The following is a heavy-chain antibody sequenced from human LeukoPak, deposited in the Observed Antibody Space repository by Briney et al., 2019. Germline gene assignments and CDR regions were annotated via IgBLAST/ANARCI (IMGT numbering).Heavy chain of an antibody. CDR3: AKDLGSSSWYFDY. CDR1: GFTFRSYA. V-gene: IGHV3-23*01. J-gene: IGHJ4*02. CDR2: ISDSGGST. D-gene: IGHD6-13*01. Sequence: GGSLRLSCAASGFTFRSYAMSWVRQAPGKGLEWVSGISDSGGSTYYADSVRGRFTISRDNSKNTLYLQMNSPRAEDTAVYYCAKDLGSSSWYFDYWGQGTLVTVSS.